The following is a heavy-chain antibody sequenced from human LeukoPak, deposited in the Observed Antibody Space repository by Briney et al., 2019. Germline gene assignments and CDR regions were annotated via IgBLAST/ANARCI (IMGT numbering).Heavy chain of an antibody. D-gene: IGHD2-2*01. CDR3: ARRYCSSTSCAAPFDY. Sequence: PSETLSLTCAVSGYSISSGYYWGWIRQPPGKGLEWIGSIYYSGSTYYNPPLKSRVTISVDTSKNQFSLKLSSVTAADTAVYYCARRYCSSTSCAAPFDYWGQGTLVTVSS. J-gene: IGHJ4*02. CDR2: IYYSGST. CDR1: GYSISSGYY. V-gene: IGHV4-38-2*01.